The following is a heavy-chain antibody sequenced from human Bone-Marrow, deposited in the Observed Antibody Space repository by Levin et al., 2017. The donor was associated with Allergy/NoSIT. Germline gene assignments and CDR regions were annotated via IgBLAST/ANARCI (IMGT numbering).Heavy chain of an antibody. CDR2: YSGGDT. CDR3: AASPARGY. D-gene: IGHD6-6*01. V-gene: IGHV3-53*01. Sequence: YSGGDTFYADSVRGRFTISRDSSTNTLYLQMNSLRAEDTAVYYCAASPARGYRGQGTLVTVSS. J-gene: IGHJ4*02.